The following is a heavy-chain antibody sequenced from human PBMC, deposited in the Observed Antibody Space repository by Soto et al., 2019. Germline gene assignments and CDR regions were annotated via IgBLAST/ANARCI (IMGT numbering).Heavy chain of an antibody. D-gene: IGHD1-26*01. CDR3: AKDREVGATSYAFDI. J-gene: IGHJ3*02. CDR2: ISYDGSNK. Sequence: GGSLRLSCAASGFTFSSYGMHWVRQAPGKGLEWVAVISYDGSNKYYVDSVKGRFTISRDNSKNTLYLQMNSLRAEDTAVYYCAKDREVGATSYAFDIWGQGTMVTVSS. V-gene: IGHV3-30*18. CDR1: GFTFSSYG.